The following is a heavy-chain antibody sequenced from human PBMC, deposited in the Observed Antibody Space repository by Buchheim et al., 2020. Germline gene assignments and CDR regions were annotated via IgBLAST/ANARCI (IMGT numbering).Heavy chain of an antibody. CDR2: ISASGDST. V-gene: IGHV3-23*01. Sequence: EVQPLDSGGGLVQPGGSLRLSCATSGFSFSSYAVSWVRQAPGKRLEWVSSISASGDSTYHADSVKGRFTLSRDTSTNTVFLQMNSLRAEDTAVYYCVKGTLPYCSGGICYPLDYWGQGTL. J-gene: IGHJ4*02. D-gene: IGHD2-15*01. CDR1: GFSFSSYA. CDR3: VKGTLPYCSGGICYPLDY.